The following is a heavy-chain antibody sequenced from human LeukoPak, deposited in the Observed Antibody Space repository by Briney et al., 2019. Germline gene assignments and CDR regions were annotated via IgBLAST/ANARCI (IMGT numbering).Heavy chain of an antibody. J-gene: IGHJ4*02. CDR1: GFTFSSYS. Sequence: GGSLRLSCAASGFTFSSYSMNWVRQAPGKGLEWVSSISSSSSYIYYADSVKGRFTIPRDNAKNSLYLQMNSLRAEDTAVYYCARNDYYGSGSYLYYFDYWGQGTLVTVSS. CDR2: ISSSSSYI. V-gene: IGHV3-21*01. CDR3: ARNDYYGSGSYLYYFDY. D-gene: IGHD3-10*01.